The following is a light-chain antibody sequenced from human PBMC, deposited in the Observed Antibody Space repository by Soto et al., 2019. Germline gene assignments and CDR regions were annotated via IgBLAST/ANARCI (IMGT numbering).Light chain of an antibody. J-gene: IGLJ1*01. CDR2: DVS. V-gene: IGLV2-14*01. CDR3: NSYTTSNTRQIV. Sequence: QSVLTQPASVSGSPGQSITISCTGTSSDVVGYNYVSWYQQHPGKAPKFMIYDVSIRPSGVSTRFSGSKSGNTASLTISGLQAEDEADYYCNSYTTSNTRQIVFGTGTKVTVL. CDR1: SSDVVGYNY.